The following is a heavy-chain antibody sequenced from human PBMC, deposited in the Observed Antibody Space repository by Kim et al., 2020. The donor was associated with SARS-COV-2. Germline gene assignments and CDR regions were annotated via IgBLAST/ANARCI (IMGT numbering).Heavy chain of an antibody. D-gene: IGHD3-3*01. CDR2: ISSRGGGT. Sequence: GGSLRLSCAASGFTFSNYGMSWVRQAPGKGLEWVSGISSRGGGTYYADSVKGRFTISRDNSKNTLYLQMNSLRVEDTAVYYCAKNYDFWSGYLGGFDCWGQGTLVTVSS. CDR1: GFTFSNYG. CDR3: AKNYDFWSGYLGGFDC. J-gene: IGHJ4*02. V-gene: IGHV3-23*01.